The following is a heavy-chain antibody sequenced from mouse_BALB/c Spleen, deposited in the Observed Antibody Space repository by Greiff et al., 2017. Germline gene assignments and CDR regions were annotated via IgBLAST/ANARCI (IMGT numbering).Heavy chain of an antibody. Sequence: QVQLKESGAELARPGASVKLSCKASGYTFTSYWMQWVKQRPGQGLEWIGAIYPGDGDTRYTQKFKGKATLTADKSSSTAYMQLSSLASEDSAVYYCARYEYFDVWGAGTTVTVSS. D-gene: IGHD2-12*01. CDR1: GYTFTSYW. V-gene: IGHV1-87*01. J-gene: IGHJ1*01. CDR3: ARYEYFDV. CDR2: IYPGDGDT.